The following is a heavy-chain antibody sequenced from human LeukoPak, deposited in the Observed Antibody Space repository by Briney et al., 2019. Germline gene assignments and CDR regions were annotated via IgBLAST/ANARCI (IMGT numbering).Heavy chain of an antibody. V-gene: IGHV4-39*07. Sequence: SETLSLTCTVSGGSVSSSSHYCGWIRQPPGKGLEWIGSITYIGSTNYNPSLKSRVTISVDTSKNQFSLKLSSMTAADTAVYYCARRYCNSISCYHMDVWGKGTTVTVSS. CDR3: ARRYCNSISCYHMDV. CDR1: GGSVSSSSHY. J-gene: IGHJ6*03. D-gene: IGHD2-2*01. CDR2: ITYIGST.